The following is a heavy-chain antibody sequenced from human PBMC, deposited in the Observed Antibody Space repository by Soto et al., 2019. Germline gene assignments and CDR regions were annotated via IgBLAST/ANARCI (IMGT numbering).Heavy chain of an antibody. CDR2: IYYSGST. Sequence: SETLSLTCTVSGGSISSYYWSWIRQPPGKGLEWIGYIYYSGSTNYNPSLKSRVTISVDTSKNQFSLKLSSVTAADTAVYYCARARFYYYSGMEVWGQGTTVNVAS. V-gene: IGHV4-59*01. CDR1: GGSISSYY. J-gene: IGHJ6*02. CDR3: ARARFYYYSGMEV.